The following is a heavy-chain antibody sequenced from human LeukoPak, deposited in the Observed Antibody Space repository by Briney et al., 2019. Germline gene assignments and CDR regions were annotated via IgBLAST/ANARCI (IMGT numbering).Heavy chain of an antibody. CDR2: INPNSGGT. V-gene: IGHV1-2*02. D-gene: IGHD2-2*02. CDR3: AREDVGDIVVVPAAIGY. CDR1: GYTFTGYY. Sequence: ASVKVSCKASGYTFTGYYMHWVRQAPGQGLEWMGWINPNSGGTNYAQKFQGRVTMTRDTSISTAYMELSRLRSDDTAVYYCAREDVGDIVVVPAAIGYWGQGTLVTVSS. J-gene: IGHJ4*02.